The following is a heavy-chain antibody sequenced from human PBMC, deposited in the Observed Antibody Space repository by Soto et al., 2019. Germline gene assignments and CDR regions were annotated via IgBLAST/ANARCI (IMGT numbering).Heavy chain of an antibody. J-gene: IGHJ4*02. CDR3: ARDQPSPTQTPYYFDY. CDR1: GGSISSSSYY. D-gene: IGHD1-1*01. V-gene: IGHV4-39*07. Sequence: SETLSLTCTVSGGSISSSSYYWGWIRQPPGKGLEWIGSIYYSGSTYYNPSLKSRVTISVDTSKNQFSLKLSSVTAADTAVYYCARDQPSPTQTPYYFDYWGQGTLVTVSS. CDR2: IYYSGST.